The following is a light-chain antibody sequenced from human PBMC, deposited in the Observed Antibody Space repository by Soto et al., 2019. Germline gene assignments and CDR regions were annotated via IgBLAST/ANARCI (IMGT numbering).Light chain of an antibody. CDR2: EVN. J-gene: IGLJ1*01. Sequence: QSVLTQPASVSGSPGQSITISCTGAISDVGGYSYVSWYQRYPGKAPKLIIFEVNVRPSGVSDRFSGSKSGNTASLTISGLQAEDEADYFCSDTTTSALAVFGTGTKVTVL. CDR3: SDTTTSALAV. CDR1: ISDVGGYSY. V-gene: IGLV2-14*01.